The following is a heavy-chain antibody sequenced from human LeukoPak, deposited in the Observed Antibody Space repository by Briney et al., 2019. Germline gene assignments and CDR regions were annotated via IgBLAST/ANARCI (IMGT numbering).Heavy chain of an antibody. CDR3: AKDEASSWSKNWFDP. D-gene: IGHD6-13*01. CDR1: GFTFSSYA. Sequence: PGGSLRLSCAASGFTFSSYAMSWVRQAPGKGLEWVSAISGGGGGTYYADSVKGRFTISRDNSKNTVYLQMNSLRAEDTAVYYCAKDEASSWSKNWFDPWGQGTLVTVSS. V-gene: IGHV3-23*01. CDR2: ISGGGGGT. J-gene: IGHJ5*02.